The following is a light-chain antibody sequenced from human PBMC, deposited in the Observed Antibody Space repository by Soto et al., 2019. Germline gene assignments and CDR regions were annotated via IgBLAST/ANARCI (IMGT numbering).Light chain of an antibody. J-gene: IGLJ1*01. CDR2: EVS. CDR3: CSYTNRNTLV. V-gene: IGLV2-14*01. Sequence: QSALTQPASVSGSPGQSITISCTGTSSDVGGYNYVSWYQQHPGKAPKVMIYEVSNRPSGVSNRFSGSKSGNTASLTISGLHADDEPDYYCCSYTNRNTLVFGTGTKLTVL. CDR1: SSDVGGYNY.